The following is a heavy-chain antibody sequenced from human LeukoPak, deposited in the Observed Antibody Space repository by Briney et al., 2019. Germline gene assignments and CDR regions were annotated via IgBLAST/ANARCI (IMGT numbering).Heavy chain of an antibody. CDR3: ARVGFGNTPHPIDY. Sequence: SETLSLTCAVYGGSFSGYYWSCIRQPPGKGLEWIGEINHSGSTNYNPSLRSRVTISVDTSKNQFSLELSSVTAADTAVYYCARVGFGNTPHPIDYWGQGALVTVSS. CDR1: GGSFSGYY. V-gene: IGHV4-34*01. D-gene: IGHD4-23*01. J-gene: IGHJ4*02. CDR2: INHSGST.